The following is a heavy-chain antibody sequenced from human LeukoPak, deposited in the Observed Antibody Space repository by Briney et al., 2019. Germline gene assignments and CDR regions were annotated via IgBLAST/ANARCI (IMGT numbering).Heavy chain of an antibody. CDR2: ITSSGGST. CDR3: ARDGPPL. J-gene: IGHJ3*01. CDR1: GLTFSSYA. V-gene: IGHV3-23*01. Sequence: GGSLRLSCAASGLTFSSYAMTWVRQAPGKGLEWVSTITSSGGSTYYADSVKGRFTISRDNFKNTLYLQMNSLRAEDTAVYYCARDGPPLWGQGTMVTVSS.